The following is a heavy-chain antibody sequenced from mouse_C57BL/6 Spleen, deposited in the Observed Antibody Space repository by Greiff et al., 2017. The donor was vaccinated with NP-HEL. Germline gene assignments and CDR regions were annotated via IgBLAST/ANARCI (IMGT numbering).Heavy chain of an antibody. CDR1: GFSLTSYA. J-gene: IGHJ4*01. CDR3: ARAYYSNPYAMDD. CDR2: IWTGGGT. Sequence: VQLQQSGPGLVAPSQSLSITCTVSGFSLTSYAISWVRQPPGKGLEWLGVIWTGGGTNYNSALKSRLSISKDNSKSQVFLKMNSLQTDDTARYYCARAYYSNPYAMDDWGQGTSVTVSS. V-gene: IGHV2-9-1*01. D-gene: IGHD2-5*01.